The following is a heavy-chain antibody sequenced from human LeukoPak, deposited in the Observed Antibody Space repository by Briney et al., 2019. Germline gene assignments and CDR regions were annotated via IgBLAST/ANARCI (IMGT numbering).Heavy chain of an antibody. Sequence: GGSLRPSCAASGFTFSSYAMSWVRQAPGKGLEWVSAISGSGGSTYYADSVKGRFTISRDNSKNTLYLQMNSLRAEDTAVYYCAKAPQQLVLNRFDYWGQGTLVTVSS. CDR1: GFTFSSYA. CDR2: ISGSGGST. CDR3: AKAPQQLVLNRFDY. J-gene: IGHJ4*02. V-gene: IGHV3-23*01. D-gene: IGHD6-13*01.